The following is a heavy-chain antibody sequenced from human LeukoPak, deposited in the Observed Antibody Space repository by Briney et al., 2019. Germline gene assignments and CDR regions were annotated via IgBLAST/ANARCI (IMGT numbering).Heavy chain of an antibody. CDR1: GFTFSNYA. D-gene: IGHD3-22*01. J-gene: IGHJ4*02. CDR3: ARDAHYYDTSGYFRAPFDY. CDR2: ISGSGGNT. Sequence: GGSLRLSCAASGFTFSNYAMNWVRQAPGKGLEWVSAISGSGGNTYYADSVKGRFTISRDNAKNSLYLQMNSLRAEDTAVYYCARDAHYYDTSGYFRAPFDYWGQGALVTVSS. V-gene: IGHV3-23*01.